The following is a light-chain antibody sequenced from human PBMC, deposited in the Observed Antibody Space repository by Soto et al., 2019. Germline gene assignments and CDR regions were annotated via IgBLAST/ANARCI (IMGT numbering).Light chain of an antibody. V-gene: IGKV2D-29*01. J-gene: IGKJ1*01. CDR3: MHTVQFTWT. CDR2: GIS. Sequence: DIVMTQTPLSLSVTPGQPAPISCKSSQSLVYSDGKTYLYWYVVKPGQPPQLLIYGISNRLSGVPDRFSGSGSGTDFTLKISRVEAEDAGIYYCMHTVQFTWTFGQGTKVEIK. CDR1: QSLVYSDGKTY.